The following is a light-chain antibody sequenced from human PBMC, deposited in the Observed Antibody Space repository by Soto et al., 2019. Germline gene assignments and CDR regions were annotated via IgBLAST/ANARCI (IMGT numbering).Light chain of an antibody. Sequence: EIVMTQSPATLSLSPGERAALSCRASQSISSEFAWYQQKPGQPPRLLLYGGSTRATGVPARFTGSESGSEFTLTISGLQSEDFAVYYCQQGHNWPLTFGQGTRLEI. CDR3: QQGHNWPLT. J-gene: IGKJ2*01. CDR2: GGS. V-gene: IGKV3-15*01. CDR1: QSISSE.